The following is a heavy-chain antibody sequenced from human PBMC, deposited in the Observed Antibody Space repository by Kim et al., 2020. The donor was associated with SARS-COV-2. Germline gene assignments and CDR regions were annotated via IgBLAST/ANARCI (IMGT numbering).Heavy chain of an antibody. J-gene: IGHJ4*02. Sequence: GGSLRLSCAASGFTFGSTWMAWVRQAPGKGLDWVANIDRNGREKNYVESATARFTISRDNAKNSLALQMNSLRVEDTAVYYCVKGGGSGEPFANWGQGTL. V-gene: IGHV3-7*01. D-gene: IGHD6-19*01. CDR2: IDRNGREK. CDR1: GFTFGSTW. CDR3: VKGGGSGEPFAN.